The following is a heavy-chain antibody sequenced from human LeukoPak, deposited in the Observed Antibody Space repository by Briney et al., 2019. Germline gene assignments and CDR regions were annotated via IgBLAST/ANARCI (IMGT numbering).Heavy chain of an antibody. V-gene: IGHV1-18*01. CDR2: ISAYNGNT. J-gene: IGHJ3*02. D-gene: IGHD1-26*01. CDR3: ARGYSGSPMAAFDI. Sequence: ASVKVSCKASGYTFTSYGICWVRQAPGQGLEWMGWISAYNGNTNYAQKLQGRVTMTTDTSTSTAYMELRSLRSDDTAVYYCARGYSGSPMAAFDIWGQGTMVTVSS. CDR1: GYTFTSYG.